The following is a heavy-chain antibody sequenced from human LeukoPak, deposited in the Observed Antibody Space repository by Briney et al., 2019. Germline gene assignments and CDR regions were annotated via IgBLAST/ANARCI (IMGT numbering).Heavy chain of an antibody. CDR3: ARGMTTVTAYYYGMDV. V-gene: IGHV5-51*01. J-gene: IGHJ6*02. Sequence: GESLRLSCTASGYSFTYYWIGWVRQTPGKGLEWVGSIYTGGSDTRYSPSFQGQVTISADKSISTAYLQWSSLKASDTAMYYCARGMTTVTAYYYGMDVWGQGTTVTVSS. CDR2: IYTGGSDT. D-gene: IGHD4-17*01. CDR1: GYSFTYYW.